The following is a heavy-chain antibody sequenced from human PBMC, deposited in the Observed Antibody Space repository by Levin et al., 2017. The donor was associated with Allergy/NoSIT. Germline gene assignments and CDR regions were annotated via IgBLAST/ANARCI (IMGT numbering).Heavy chain of an antibody. D-gene: IGHD3-10*01. V-gene: IGHV1-18*01. CDR3: ARDRGASSGLLWFGELAQQIDY. J-gene: IGHJ4*02. CDR1: GYTFTSYG. CDR2: ISAYNGNT. Sequence: GESLKISCKASGYTFTSYGISWVRQAPGQGLEWMGWISAYNGNTNYAQKLQGRVTMTTDTSTSTAYMELRSLRSDDTAVYYCARDRGASSGLLWFGELAQQIDYWGQGTLVTVSS.